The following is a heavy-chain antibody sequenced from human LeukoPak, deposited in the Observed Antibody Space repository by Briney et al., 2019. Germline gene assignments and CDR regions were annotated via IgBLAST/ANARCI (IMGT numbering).Heavy chain of an antibody. Sequence: SETLSLTCTVSGGSISSSSYYWGWIRQPPGKGLEWIGSIYYSGSTYYNPSLKSRVTISVDTSKNQFSLKLSSVTAADTAVYYCAKDAGGNRDYWGQGTLVTVSS. V-gene: IGHV4-39*02. CDR1: GGSISSSSYY. D-gene: IGHD4-23*01. J-gene: IGHJ4*02. CDR2: IYYSGST. CDR3: AKDAGGNRDY.